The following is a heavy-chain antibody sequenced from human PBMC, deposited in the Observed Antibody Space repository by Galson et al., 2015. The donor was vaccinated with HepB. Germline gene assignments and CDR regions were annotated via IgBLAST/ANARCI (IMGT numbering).Heavy chain of an antibody. CDR1: EFSFSSHS. CDR3: ARSYYYDNSGHYFGYLRGYAFDI. D-gene: IGHD3-22*01. CDR2: ISSSSNKI. Sequence: SLRLSCAASEFSFSSHSMNWVRQAPGKGLEWLSYISSSSNKIYYTDSVKGRFTISRDNAKNSLYLQLNSLRAEDTAVYYCARSYYYDNSGHYFGYLRGYAFDIWGQGTTVTVSS. J-gene: IGHJ3*02. V-gene: IGHV3-48*01.